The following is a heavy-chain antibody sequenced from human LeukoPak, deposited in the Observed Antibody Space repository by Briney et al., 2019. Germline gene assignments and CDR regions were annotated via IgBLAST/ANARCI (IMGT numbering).Heavy chain of an antibody. J-gene: IGHJ4*02. CDR3: AKDPGFYSSGGDY. D-gene: IGHD6-19*01. Sequence: SGGSLRLSCAASGFTFSSYAMSWVRQAPGKGLEWVSAISGSGGSTYYADSVKGRFTISRDNSKNTLYLQMNSLRAEDTAVYYCAKDPGFYSSGGDYWGQGTLVTVSS. CDR1: GFTFSSYA. CDR2: ISGSGGST. V-gene: IGHV3-23*01.